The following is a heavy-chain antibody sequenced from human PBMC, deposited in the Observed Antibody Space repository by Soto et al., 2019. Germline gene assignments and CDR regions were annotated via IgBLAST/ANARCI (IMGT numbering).Heavy chain of an antibody. V-gene: IGHV3-23*01. J-gene: IGHJ4*02. CDR2: LSGSGGDT. Sequence: EVQLLESGGGLVQPGGSLRLSGVASGFTFSSFAMSWVRQAPGKGLEWVSTLSGSGGDTYYADSVNGRFTISRDKSKNTLYLQMDRLRVEDTAVYSCAKRGGYDYVWKSYRPDYWGQGTLVSVSS. D-gene: IGHD3-16*02. CDR1: GFTFSSFA. CDR3: AKRGGYDYVWKSYRPDY.